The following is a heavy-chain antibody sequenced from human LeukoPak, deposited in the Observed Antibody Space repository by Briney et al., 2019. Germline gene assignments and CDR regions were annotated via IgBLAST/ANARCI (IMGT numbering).Heavy chain of an antibody. CDR1: VFTFSSYP. CDR3: AKDRPNYHESNGHYYRPNGDY. V-gene: IGHV3-23*01. CDR2: ITSSGNAT. Sequence: GGSLRLSCAASVFTFSSYPMSWVRQAPGKGLEWVSSITSSGNATFYAESVKDRFNIPRDNSKNMLYLQMSRLRAEDTAVYYCAKDRPNYHESNGHYYRPNGDYWGQGTLVTVSS. J-gene: IGHJ4*02. D-gene: IGHD3-22*01.